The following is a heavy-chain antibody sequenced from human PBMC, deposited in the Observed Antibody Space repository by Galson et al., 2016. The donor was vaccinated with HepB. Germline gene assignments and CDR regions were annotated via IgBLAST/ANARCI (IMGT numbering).Heavy chain of an antibody. V-gene: IGHV4-4*02. CDR1: GGSITTSHW. J-gene: IGHJ4*02. CDR3: ARQGLWSIEY. Sequence: SETLSLTCTVSGGSITTSHWWSWVRQPPGEGLEWIGEIYPSGSTNYHPSLKSRVTISLDKSENQFSLKMTSVTAADTALYYCARQGLWSIEYWGQGILVTVSS. D-gene: IGHD2-21*01. CDR2: IYPSGST.